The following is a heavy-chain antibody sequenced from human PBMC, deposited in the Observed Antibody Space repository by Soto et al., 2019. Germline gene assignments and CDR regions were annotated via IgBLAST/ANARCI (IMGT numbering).Heavy chain of an antibody. CDR2: IESKTDGGTT. CDR3: TTGERGSGDY. D-gene: IGHD5-12*01. CDR1: GFTFSNAW. V-gene: IGHV3-15*04. Sequence: GGSLRLSCAASGFTFSNAWMSRVRQAPGKGLEWVGRIESKTDGGTTDYAAPVKGRFTISRDDSKNTLYLQMNSLKTEDTAVYYCTTGERGSGDYWGQGTLVTVSS. J-gene: IGHJ4*02.